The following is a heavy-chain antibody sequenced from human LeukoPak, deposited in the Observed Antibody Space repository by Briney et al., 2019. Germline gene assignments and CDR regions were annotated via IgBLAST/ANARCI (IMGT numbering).Heavy chain of an antibody. D-gene: IGHD3-10*01. J-gene: IGHJ4*02. Sequence: GESLRISCKTSGYMFTTYWISWVRQMPGKGLEWMGRIDPSDSYNNYSPSFKGHVTLSADRSLSTVYLQWGSLKASDTAIYYCARTAYYSGSGSYYYFDYWGQGTLVTVSS. CDR1: GYMFTTYW. CDR2: IDPSDSYN. V-gene: IGHV5-10-1*01. CDR3: ARTAYYSGSGSYYYFDY.